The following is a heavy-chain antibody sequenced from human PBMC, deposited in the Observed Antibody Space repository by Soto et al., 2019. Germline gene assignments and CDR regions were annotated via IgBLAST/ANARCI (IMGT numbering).Heavy chain of an antibody. V-gene: IGHV3-33*01. CDR3: ARDENSWYYFDY. CDR2: IWYDGSNK. D-gene: IGHD6-13*01. CDR1: GFTFSSYG. J-gene: IGHJ4*02. Sequence: QVQLVESGGGVVQPGRSLRLSCAASGFTFSSYGMHWVRQAPGKGLEWVAVIWYDGSNKYYADSVKGRFTISRDNSKNTLYLQMNSLRAEDTAVYYCARDENSWYYFDYWGQGTLVTVSS.